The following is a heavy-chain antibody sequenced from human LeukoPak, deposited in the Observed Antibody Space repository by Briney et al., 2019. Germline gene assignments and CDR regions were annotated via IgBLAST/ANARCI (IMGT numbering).Heavy chain of an antibody. CDR2: IKQDGSEK. CDR1: GFTVSSYW. CDR3: ARVRHDIAAAGIYYFDY. Sequence: GGSQRLSCAASGFTVSSYWMSWVRQAPGKGLEWVANIKQDGSEKYYVDSVKGRFTISRDNAKKSLYLQMNSLRAEDTAVYYCARVRHDIAAAGIYYFDYGGQGTLVTVSS. J-gene: IGHJ4*02. V-gene: IGHV3-7*01. D-gene: IGHD6-13*01.